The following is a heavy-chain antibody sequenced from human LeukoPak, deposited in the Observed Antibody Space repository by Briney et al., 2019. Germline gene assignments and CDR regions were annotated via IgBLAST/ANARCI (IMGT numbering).Heavy chain of an antibody. Sequence: PSETLSLICAVSGGSISSYYWTWIRQPPGEGLDRIGYIYYSGSTNYNPSLESRVTISIDTSKNQFSLKLSSVTAADTAVYYCVRQGGQQLPPLHWGQGTLVTVSS. CDR1: GGSISSYY. D-gene: IGHD6-13*01. V-gene: IGHV4-59*01. CDR2: IYYSGST. J-gene: IGHJ4*02. CDR3: VRQGGQQLPPLH.